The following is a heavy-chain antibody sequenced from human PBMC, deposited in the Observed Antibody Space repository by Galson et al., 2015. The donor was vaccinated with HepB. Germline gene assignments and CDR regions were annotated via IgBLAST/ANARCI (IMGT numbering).Heavy chain of an antibody. CDR3: ARSPHPYSSGWYSPPGVLLFDY. Sequence: SVKVSCKASGYTFTSYGISWGRQAPGQGLEWMGWISAYNGNTNYAQKLQGRVTMTTDTSTSTAYMELRSLRSDDTAVYYCARSPHPYSSGWYSPPGVLLFDYWGQGTLVTVSS. D-gene: IGHD6-19*01. V-gene: IGHV1-18*01. J-gene: IGHJ4*02. CDR2: ISAYNGNT. CDR1: GYTFTSYG.